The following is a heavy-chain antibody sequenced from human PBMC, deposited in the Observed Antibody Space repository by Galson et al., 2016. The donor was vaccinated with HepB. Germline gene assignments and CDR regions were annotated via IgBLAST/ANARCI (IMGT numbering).Heavy chain of an antibody. V-gene: IGHV3-30*18. Sequence: LRLSCAASGFTFNYFGMHWVRQAPGKGLEWVAVISPDGNYRSYGDSVKGRFTVSRDNSNKTVYLHLNSLTPEDTAVFYCAKEVAPHTTTYYYGLDVWGQGTTVIVSS. CDR1: GFTFNYFG. CDR2: ISPDGNYR. J-gene: IGHJ6*02. D-gene: IGHD5-12*01. CDR3: AKEVAPHTTTYYYGLDV.